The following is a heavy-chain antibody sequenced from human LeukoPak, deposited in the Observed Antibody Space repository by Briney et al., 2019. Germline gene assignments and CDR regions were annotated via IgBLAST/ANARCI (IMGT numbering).Heavy chain of an antibody. CDR2: IKQDGSEK. D-gene: IGHD2-2*02. Sequence: GGSLRLSCAASGFTFSSYWMSWVRQAPGKGLEWVANIKQDGSEKYYVDSVKGRFTISRDNAKNSLCLQMNSLRAEDTAVYYCAREDIVVVPAAIPYYYYGMDVWGQGTTVTVSS. V-gene: IGHV3-7*01. CDR1: GFTFSSYW. CDR3: AREDIVVVPAAIPYYYYGMDV. J-gene: IGHJ6*02.